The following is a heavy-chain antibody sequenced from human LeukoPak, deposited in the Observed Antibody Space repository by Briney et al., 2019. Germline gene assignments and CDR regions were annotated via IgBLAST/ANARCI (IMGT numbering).Heavy chain of an antibody. CDR2: ISKNSVYM. J-gene: IGHJ3*02. CDR1: GFTFSSYS. Sequence: PGGSLRLSCAASGFTFSSYSMNWVRQAPGKGLEWVSSISKNSVYMYYIDSVKGRFTISRDNAKNSMYLQMNSLRAEDTAVYYCARSSMVDANDAFDIWGQGTMVTVSS. CDR3: ARSSMVDANDAFDI. D-gene: IGHD2-15*01. V-gene: IGHV3-21*01.